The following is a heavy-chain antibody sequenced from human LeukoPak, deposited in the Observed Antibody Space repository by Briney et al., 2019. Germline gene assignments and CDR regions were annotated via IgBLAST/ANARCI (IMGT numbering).Heavy chain of an antibody. D-gene: IGHD3-22*01. CDR3: ARLDSSGYYLNY. CDR2: IYYSGST. Sequence: PSETLSLTCTVSGGSISSYYWSWIRQPPGEGLEWIGSIYYSGSTYYNPSLKSRVTISVDTSKNQFSLKLSSVTAADTAVYYCARLDSSGYYLNYWGQGTLVTVSS. J-gene: IGHJ4*02. CDR1: GGSISSYY. V-gene: IGHV4-39*01.